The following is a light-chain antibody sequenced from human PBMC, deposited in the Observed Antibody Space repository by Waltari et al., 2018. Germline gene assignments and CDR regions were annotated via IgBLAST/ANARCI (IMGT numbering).Light chain of an antibody. V-gene: IGLV1-40*01. J-gene: IGLJ1*01. CDR2: GNS. Sequence: QSVLTQPPSVSGAPGQRVTISCTGSNSNIGAGYDVHWYQHLPGSAPKLLIYGNSYRPSGVADRFSGSKSGTSGSLAITGLQADDEADYYCTSFTTTNTYVFGSGTEVTVL. CDR3: TSFTTTNTYV. CDR1: NSNIGAGYD.